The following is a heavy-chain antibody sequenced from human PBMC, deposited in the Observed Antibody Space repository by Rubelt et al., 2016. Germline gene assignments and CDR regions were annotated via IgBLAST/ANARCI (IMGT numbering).Heavy chain of an antibody. CDR2: IKQDSSEK. CDR1: GFTFSSYW. Sequence: EVQLVESGGGLVQPGGSLRLSCAASGFTFSSYWMSWVRQAPGKGLEWVANIKQDSSEKYYVDSVKGRFTISRDNAKNSMSLQMISLRADDTAVYYCATDYLGYWGQGTLVTVSS. V-gene: IGHV3-7*05. CDR3: ATDYLGY. J-gene: IGHJ4*02.